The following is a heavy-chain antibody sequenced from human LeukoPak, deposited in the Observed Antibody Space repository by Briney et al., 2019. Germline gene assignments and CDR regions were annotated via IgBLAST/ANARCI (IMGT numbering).Heavy chain of an antibody. CDR3: TKDIAPGGADI. CDR1: GFTFSSYA. CDR2: ISYDGSNK. D-gene: IGHD1-26*01. Sequence: TGGSLRLSCAASGFTFSSYAMHWVRQAPGKGLEWVAVISYDGSNKYYADSVKGRFTISRDNAKNSLYLQMNSLRAEDTALYYCTKDIAPGGADIWGQGTMVTVSS. V-gene: IGHV3-30*04. J-gene: IGHJ3*02.